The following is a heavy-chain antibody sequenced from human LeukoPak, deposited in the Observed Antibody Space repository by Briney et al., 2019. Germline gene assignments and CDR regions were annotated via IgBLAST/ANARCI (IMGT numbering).Heavy chain of an antibody. J-gene: IGHJ4*02. Sequence: AGGSLRLSSAASGFTFSSYWMSWVRQAPGKGLEWVANIKQDGSEKYYVDSVKGRFTISRDNAKNSLYLQMNSLRAEDTAVYYCASQVEMATILDYWGQGTLVTVSS. CDR2: IKQDGSEK. CDR3: ASQVEMATILDY. V-gene: IGHV3-7*01. CDR1: GFTFSSYW. D-gene: IGHD5-24*01.